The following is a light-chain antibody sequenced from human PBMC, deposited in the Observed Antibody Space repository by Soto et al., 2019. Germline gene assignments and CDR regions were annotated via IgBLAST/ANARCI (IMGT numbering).Light chain of an antibody. V-gene: IGKV1-5*03. CDR3: QQYKSYPLT. Sequence: DIKMTQSPSTLSASVGDRVTITCRASQSISSWLAWYQQKPGKAPNLLIYKASTLESGVPSRFSGSGSGTEFTLTISSVQPDDVATYYCQQYKSYPLTLGGGTKVDIK. CDR2: KAS. CDR1: QSISSW. J-gene: IGKJ4*01.